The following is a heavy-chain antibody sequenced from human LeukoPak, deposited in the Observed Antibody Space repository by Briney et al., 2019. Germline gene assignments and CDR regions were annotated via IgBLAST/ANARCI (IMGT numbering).Heavy chain of an antibody. D-gene: IGHD4-11*01. J-gene: IGHJ4*02. V-gene: IGHV3-21*01. CDR3: ATMSTVIRPFDY. CDR1: GFTFSTYT. CDR2: ISSSNSFI. Sequence: VGSLRLSCAASGFTFSTYTMNWVRQAPGKGLEWVSSISSSNSFIYYADSVKGRFIVSRDNAKNSVYLQMNSLRAEDTAVYYCATMSTVIRPFDYWGQGTLVTVSS.